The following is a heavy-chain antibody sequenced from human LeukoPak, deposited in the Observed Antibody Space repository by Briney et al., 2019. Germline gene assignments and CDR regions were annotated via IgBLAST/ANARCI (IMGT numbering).Heavy chain of an antibody. J-gene: IGHJ3*02. CDR2: ISYDGSNK. D-gene: IGHD6-19*01. CDR3: AKDRYSSGWGSAFDI. V-gene: IGHV3-30*18. CDR1: GFTFSDSG. Sequence: GTSLRLSCAASGFTFSDSGMHWVRQAPGKGLEWAALISYDGSNKYYADSVKGRFTISRSNSKNILYLQMNSLRPEDTAVYYCAKDRYSSGWGSAFDIWGLGAMVIGSS.